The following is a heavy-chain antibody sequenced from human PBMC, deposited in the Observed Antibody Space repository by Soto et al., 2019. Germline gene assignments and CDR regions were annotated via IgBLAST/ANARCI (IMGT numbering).Heavy chain of an antibody. V-gene: IGHV4-34*01. J-gene: IGHJ6*02. Sequence: QVQLQQWGAGLLKPSETLSLTCAVYGGSFSGYYWSWIRQPPGRRLEWIGEINHSGSTNYNPSLKRRVTISVDTSKNQFSLKLGSVTAAATAVYYCAGGLWFGYYYDGMDVWGQGTTVTVSS. CDR1: GGSFSGYY. CDR2: INHSGST. CDR3: AGGLWFGYYYDGMDV. D-gene: IGHD3-10*01.